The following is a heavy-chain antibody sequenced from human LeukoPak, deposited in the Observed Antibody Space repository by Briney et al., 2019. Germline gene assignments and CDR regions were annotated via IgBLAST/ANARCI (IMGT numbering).Heavy chain of an antibody. V-gene: IGHV1-46*01. CDR3: AREGNPQYFQH. CDR1: GYTFTSYY. D-gene: IGHD1-14*01. J-gene: IGHJ1*01. Sequence: ASVKVSCKASGYTFTSYYIHWVRQAPGQGLEWMGIINPSGGSTSYAQKFQGRVTKNRGMSTSTVYMELSSLRSEDTAVYYCAREGNPQYFQHWGQGTLVTVSS. CDR2: INPSGGST.